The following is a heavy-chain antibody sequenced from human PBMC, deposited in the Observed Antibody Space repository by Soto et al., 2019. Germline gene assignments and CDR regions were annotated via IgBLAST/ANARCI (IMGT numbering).Heavy chain of an antibody. J-gene: IGHJ4*01. CDR1: GFTFATYA. CDR3: ARDKDTSSWTGFDF. CDR2: ISATGISA. Sequence: LRLSCAASGFTFATYAMSWVRQAPGKGLEWVSAISATGISAHYADSVKGRVTISRDNSANTLSLEMSSLTAEDTAVYYCARDKDTSSWTGFDFWGHGTLVTVSS. V-gene: IGHV3-23*01. D-gene: IGHD1-1*01.